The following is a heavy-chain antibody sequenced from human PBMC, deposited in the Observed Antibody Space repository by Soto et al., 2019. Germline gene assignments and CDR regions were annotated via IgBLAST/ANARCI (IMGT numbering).Heavy chain of an antibody. CDR2: INHSGST. Sequence: PSETLSLTCAVYGGSFSGYYWSWIRQPPGKGLEWIGEINHSGSTNYNPSLKSRVTISVDTSKNQFSLELSSVTAADTAVYYCARGLYYYDSSGNAYFDYWGQGTLVTVSS. D-gene: IGHD3-22*01. V-gene: IGHV4-34*01. J-gene: IGHJ4*02. CDR1: GGSFSGYY. CDR3: ARGLYYYDSSGNAYFDY.